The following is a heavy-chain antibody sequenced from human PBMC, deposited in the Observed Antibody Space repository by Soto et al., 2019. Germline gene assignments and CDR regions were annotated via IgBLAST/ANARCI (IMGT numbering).Heavy chain of an antibody. CDR2: FDPEDGET. V-gene: IGHV1-24*01. Sequence: ASVKVSCKVSGYTLTELSMHWVRQAPGKGLEWMGGFDPEDGETIYAQKFQGRVTMTEDKSTDTAYMELSSLRSEDTAVYYCATEVYDSSGSLYFDYWGQGTLVTVSS. D-gene: IGHD3-22*01. CDR1: GYTLTELS. J-gene: IGHJ4*02. CDR3: ATEVYDSSGSLYFDY.